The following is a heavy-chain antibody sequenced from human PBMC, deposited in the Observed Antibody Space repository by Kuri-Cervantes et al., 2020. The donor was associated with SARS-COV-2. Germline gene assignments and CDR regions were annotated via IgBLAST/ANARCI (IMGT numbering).Heavy chain of an antibody. D-gene: IGHD1-20*01. CDR1: GGSISSSNW. Sequence: SCAVSGGSISSSNWWSWVRQPPGKGLEWIGEIYHSGSTNYNPSLKSRVTISVDTSKNQFSLKLSSVTAADTAVYYCARVSSGITGKRGGAFDIWGQGTRVTVSS. CDR2: IYHSGST. V-gene: IGHV4-4*02. CDR3: ARVSSGITGKRGGAFDI. J-gene: IGHJ3*02.